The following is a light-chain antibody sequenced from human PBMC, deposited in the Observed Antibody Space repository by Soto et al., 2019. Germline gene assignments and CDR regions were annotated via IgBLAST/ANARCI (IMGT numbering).Light chain of an antibody. J-gene: IGKJ1*01. CDR2: KAS. CDR3: QQYNSYWT. Sequence: DIQMTQSPSTLSASVGDRVTITCRASQSISSWLAWYQQKPGKAPKLLIYKASSLESGVPSRFSGSGSVTEFTLTISCLQPDDFATYYYQQYNSYWTFGQGTNVEIK. V-gene: IGKV1-5*03. CDR1: QSISSW.